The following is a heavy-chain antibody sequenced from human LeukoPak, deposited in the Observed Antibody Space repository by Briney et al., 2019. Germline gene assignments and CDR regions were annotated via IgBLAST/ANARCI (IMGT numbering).Heavy chain of an antibody. CDR2: IYPGDSDT. J-gene: IGHJ6*03. CDR1: GYSFTSYW. Sequence: GESLKISCKGSGYSFTSYWIDWVRQMPGKGLEWMGIIYPGDSDTRYSPSFQGQVTISADKSISTAYLQWSSLKASDTAMYYCARVYDCSSTSCYLDYYYYMDVWGKGTTVTVSS. V-gene: IGHV5-51*01. D-gene: IGHD2-2*01. CDR3: ARVYDCSSTSCYLDYYYYMDV.